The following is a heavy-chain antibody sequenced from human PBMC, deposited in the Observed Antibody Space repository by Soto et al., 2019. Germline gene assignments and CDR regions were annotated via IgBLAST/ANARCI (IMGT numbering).Heavy chain of an antibody. Sequence: ASVKVSCKASGYTFTGYYMHWVRQAPGQGLEWMGWINPNSGGTNYAQKFQGRVTMTRDTSISTAYMELSRLRSDDTAVYYCARGRGDSSGYYYPWGQGTLVTVSS. CDR3: ARGRGDSSGYYYP. V-gene: IGHV1-2*02. J-gene: IGHJ5*02. D-gene: IGHD3-22*01. CDR1: GYTFTGYY. CDR2: INPNSGGT.